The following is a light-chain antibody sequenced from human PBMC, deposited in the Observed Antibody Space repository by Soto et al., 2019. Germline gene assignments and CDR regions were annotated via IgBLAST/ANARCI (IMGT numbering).Light chain of an antibody. Sequence: QSALTQPRSVSGSPGQSVTISCTGTSSDVGGYNFVSWYQQRPGKVPKLMIYDVTKLFSRVPDRFSGSKSVNAASLTVSGLQAEDEGGDYGCSYAGSDTVIFGGGTKLTVL. CDR3: CSYAGSDTVI. V-gene: IGLV2-11*01. CDR1: SSDVGGYNF. J-gene: IGLJ2*01. CDR2: DVT.